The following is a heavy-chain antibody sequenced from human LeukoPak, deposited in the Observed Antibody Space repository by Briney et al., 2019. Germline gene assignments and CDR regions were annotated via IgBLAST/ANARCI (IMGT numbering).Heavy chain of an antibody. D-gene: IGHD6-13*01. CDR1: GGSFSGYY. CDR3: AAVIAAAGTSWFDP. Sequence: SETLSLTCAVYGGSFSGYYWSWIRQPPGKGLEWIGEINHSGGTNYNPSLKSRVTISVDTSKNQFSLKLSSVTAADTAVYYCAAVIAAAGTSWFDPWGQGTLVTVSS. J-gene: IGHJ5*02. V-gene: IGHV4-34*01. CDR2: INHSGGT.